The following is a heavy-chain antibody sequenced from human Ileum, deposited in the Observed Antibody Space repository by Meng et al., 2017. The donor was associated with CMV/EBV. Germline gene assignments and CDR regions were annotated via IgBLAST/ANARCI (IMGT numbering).Heavy chain of an antibody. D-gene: IGHD6-19*01. V-gene: IGHV4-4*07. Sequence: QVPLRGSGPGLVKPSETLSLTCTVTDGSISYYYWSWIRQSADKGLEWIGRISSSGSINYNPSLESRLTLSVDTSKKQLSLKLSSVTAADTAVYYCARAEADTGNLEYWGQGTLVTVSS. CDR3: ARAEADTGNLEY. J-gene: IGHJ4*02. CDR1: DGSISYYY. CDR2: ISSSGSI.